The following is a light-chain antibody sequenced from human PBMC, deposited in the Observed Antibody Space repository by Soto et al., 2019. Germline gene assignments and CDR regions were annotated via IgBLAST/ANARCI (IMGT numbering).Light chain of an antibody. J-gene: IGKJ1*01. Sequence: EIVLTQSPGTQSLSPGERATLSCRASQSVSSSYLAWYQQKPGQAPRLLIYGASSRATGIPDRFSGSGSGTDFTRTISRLEPEDFAVYYCQQYGSSLWTFGQGTKVEIK. CDR2: GAS. CDR1: QSVSSSY. V-gene: IGKV3-20*01. CDR3: QQYGSSLWT.